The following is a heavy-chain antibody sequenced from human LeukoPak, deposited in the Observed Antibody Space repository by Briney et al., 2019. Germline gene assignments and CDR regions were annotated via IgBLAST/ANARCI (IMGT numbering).Heavy chain of an antibody. Sequence: EASVTVSCKASGYTFTGYYMHWVRQAPGQGLEWMGWINPNSGGTNYAQKFQGRVTMTRDTSISTAYMELSRLRSDDTAVYYCARDLLAVDTAMVTWGLNYWGQGTLVTVSS. CDR3: ARDLLAVDTAMVTWGLNY. J-gene: IGHJ4*02. D-gene: IGHD5-18*01. V-gene: IGHV1-2*02. CDR2: INPNSGGT. CDR1: GYTFTGYY.